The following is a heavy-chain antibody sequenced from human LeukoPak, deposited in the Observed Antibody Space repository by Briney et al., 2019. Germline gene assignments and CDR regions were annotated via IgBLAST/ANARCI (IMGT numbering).Heavy chain of an antibody. CDR3: AISRGHSSGWYDFDY. D-gene: IGHD6-19*01. V-gene: IGHV1-69*06. CDR2: IIPIFGTA. CDR1: GGTFSSYA. J-gene: IGHJ4*02. Sequence: SVKVSCKASGGTFSSYAIGWVRQAPGQGLEWMGGIIPIFGTANYAQKFQGRVTITADKSTSTAYMELSSLRSEDTAVYYCAISRGHSSGWYDFDYWGQGTLVTVSS.